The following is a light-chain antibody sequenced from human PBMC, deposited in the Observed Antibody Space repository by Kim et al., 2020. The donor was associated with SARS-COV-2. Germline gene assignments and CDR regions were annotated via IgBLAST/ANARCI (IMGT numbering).Light chain of an antibody. V-gene: IGKV3-15*01. CDR1: QSVSSN. CDR3: QQYNNWPPWT. J-gene: IGKJ1*01. Sequence: EIVMTQSPATLSVSPGERATLSRRASQSVSSNLAWYQQKPGQAPRLLIYGASTRATGIPARFSGSGSGTEFTLTISSLQSEDFAVYYCQQYNNWPPWTFGQGTKVDIK. CDR2: GAS.